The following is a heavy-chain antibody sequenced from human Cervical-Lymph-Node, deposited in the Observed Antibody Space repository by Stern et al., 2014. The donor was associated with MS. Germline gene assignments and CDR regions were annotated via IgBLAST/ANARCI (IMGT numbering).Heavy chain of an antibody. CDR2: ISDSGVYT. D-gene: IGHD2-2*01. CDR1: GFTFSTYA. CDR3: AKDLGRGVVVVPLYGLDV. J-gene: IGHJ6*02. Sequence: EVQLVESGGGLVQPGGSLRLSCAASGFTFSTYAFSLVRQAPGKGLAWVSSISDSGVYTYYADSVKGRFTISRDNSKSMLYLEMQSLRAEDTAVYHCAKDLGRGVVVVPLYGLDVWGQGTTVTVSS. V-gene: IGHV3-23*04.